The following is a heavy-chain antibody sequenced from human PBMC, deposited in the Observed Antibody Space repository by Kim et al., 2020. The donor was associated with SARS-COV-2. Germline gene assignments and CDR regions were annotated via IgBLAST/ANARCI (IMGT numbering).Heavy chain of an antibody. CDR3: SRDSNLGSASATSYYGMD. V-gene: IGHV3-53*01. CDR1: GFTVSSNY. CDR2: IYSGGST. J-gene: IGHJ6*01. Sequence: GGSLRLSCAASGFTVSSNYMSWVRQAPGKGLEWVSVIYSGGSTSYADSVKGRFTIFRDNSNNTPYLLMISLRAEDTAVYYCSRDSNLGSASATSYYGMD. D-gene: IGHD3-10*01.